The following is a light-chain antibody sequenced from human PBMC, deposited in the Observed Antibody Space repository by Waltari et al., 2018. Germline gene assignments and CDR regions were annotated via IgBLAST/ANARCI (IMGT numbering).Light chain of an antibody. CDR1: QSVSSSY. Sequence: ELVFTQSPGTLSLSPGERPTLSCRASQSVSSSYLTWYQQKPGQAPRLLIYDASSRATGIPDRFSGSGSGTDFTLTISRLEPEDFAVYYCQQFGTSPWTFGQGTKVEIK. V-gene: IGKV3-20*01. CDR3: QQFGTSPWT. J-gene: IGKJ1*01. CDR2: DAS.